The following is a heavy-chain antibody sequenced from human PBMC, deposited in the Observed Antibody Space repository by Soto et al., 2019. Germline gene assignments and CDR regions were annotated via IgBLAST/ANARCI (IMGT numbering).Heavy chain of an antibody. J-gene: IGHJ4*02. V-gene: IGHV1-2*02. CDR2: INPNSGGT. D-gene: IGHD2-2*01. CDR3: ARGYCSSTSCHDYFDY. CDR1: GYTFTGYY. Sequence: GASVKVSCKASGYTFTGYYMHWVRQAPGQGLEWMGWINPNSGGTNYAQKFQGRVTMTRDTSISTAYMELSRLRSDDTAVYYCARGYCSSTSCHDYFDYWGQGTLVTVSS.